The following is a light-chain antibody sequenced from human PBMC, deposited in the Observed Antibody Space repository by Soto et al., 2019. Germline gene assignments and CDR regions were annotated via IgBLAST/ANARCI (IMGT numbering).Light chain of an antibody. V-gene: IGKV3-20*01. J-gene: IGKJ1*01. CDR3: QQYESPPWT. CDR1: QSVSSSY. Sequence: DIVLTQSPGTLSLSPGERATLSCRASQSVSSSYFAWYQQKRGQPPRLLIYGATSRATGIPDRFSGSASGTDFALTISRLEPEDFAVYYCQQYESPPWTFGQGTRVEIK. CDR2: GAT.